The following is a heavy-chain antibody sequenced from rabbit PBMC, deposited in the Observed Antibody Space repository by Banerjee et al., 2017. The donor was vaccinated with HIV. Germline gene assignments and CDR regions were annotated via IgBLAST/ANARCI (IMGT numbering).Heavy chain of an antibody. CDR2: IDAGSSGSA. J-gene: IGHJ4*01. D-gene: IGHD6-1*01. CDR3: ARTGSYWYAFNL. CDR1: GFSFSSSYW. Sequence: QEQLEESGGDLVKPEGSLTLTCTASGFSFSSSYWICWVRQAPGKGLEWIACIDAGSSGSAYYASWAKGRFTISKTSSTTVTLQMTSLTAADTATYFCARTGSYWYAFNLWGQGTLVTVS. V-gene: IGHV1S45*01.